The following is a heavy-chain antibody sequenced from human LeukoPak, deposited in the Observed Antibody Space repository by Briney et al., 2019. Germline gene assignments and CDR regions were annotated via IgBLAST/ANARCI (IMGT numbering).Heavy chain of an antibody. J-gene: IGHJ3*02. Sequence: SETLSLTCTVSGGSISSYYWSWIRQPPGKGPEWIGYIYYSGSTNYNPSLKSRVTISVDTSKNQFSLKLSSVTAADTAVYYCAREPYYYDSSGYRDAFDIWGQGTMVTVSS. CDR1: GGSISSYY. CDR3: AREPYYYDSSGYRDAFDI. D-gene: IGHD3-22*01. CDR2: IYYSGST. V-gene: IGHV4-59*01.